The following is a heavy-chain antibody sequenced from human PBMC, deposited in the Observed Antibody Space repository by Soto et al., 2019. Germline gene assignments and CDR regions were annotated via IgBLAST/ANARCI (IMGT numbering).Heavy chain of an antibody. CDR1: GFTFSSYA. D-gene: IGHD3-9*01. J-gene: IGHJ5*02. Sequence: GGSVRLSCAASGFTFSSYAMSWVRQAPGKGLEWVSAISGSGGSTYYADSVKGRFTISRDNSKTTLYLQMNSLRAEDTAVYYCAKDGNPIPYLTGYYRLGWFDPWGQGTLVTDSS. CDR3: AKDGNPIPYLTGYYRLGWFDP. CDR2: ISGSGGST. V-gene: IGHV3-23*01.